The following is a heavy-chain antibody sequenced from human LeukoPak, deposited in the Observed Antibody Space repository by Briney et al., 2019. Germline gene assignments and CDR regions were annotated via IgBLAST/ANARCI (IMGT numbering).Heavy chain of an antibody. CDR3: ARVYGDYVYNWFDP. Sequence: SETLSLTCTVSGGSISSGDYYWSWIRQPPGKGLEWIGYIYYSGSTYYNPSLKSRVTISVDTSKNQFSLKLSSVTAADTAVYYCARVYGDYVYNWFDPWGQGTLVTVSS. CDR2: IYYSGST. V-gene: IGHV4-30-4*01. J-gene: IGHJ5*02. D-gene: IGHD4-17*01. CDR1: GGSISSGDYY.